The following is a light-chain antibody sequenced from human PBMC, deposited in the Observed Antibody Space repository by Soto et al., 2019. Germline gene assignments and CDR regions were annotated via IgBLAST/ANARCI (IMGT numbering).Light chain of an antibody. CDR2: KAS. V-gene: IGKV1-39*01. J-gene: IGKJ5*01. CDR3: QQSYTSPTT. Sequence: LIFKASSLKSGVPSRFTGSGSVTDFTRTFNSLQAEDFATYYCQQSYTSPTTFGQGTRLEIK.